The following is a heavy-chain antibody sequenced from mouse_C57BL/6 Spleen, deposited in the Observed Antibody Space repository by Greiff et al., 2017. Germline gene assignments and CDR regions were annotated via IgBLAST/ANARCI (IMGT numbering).Heavy chain of an antibody. CDR1: GFSLTSYG. CDR2: IWSDGST. CDR3: ARQEDGSSPAWFAY. Sequence: VQLQESGPGLVAPSPSLSITCTASGFSLTSYGVHWVRQPPGKGLEWLVVIWSDGSTTYNSALKSRLSISKDNSKCQVFLKMDSLQTDDTSMYYCARQEDGSSPAWFAYWGQGTLVTVSA. J-gene: IGHJ3*01. V-gene: IGHV2-6-1*01. D-gene: IGHD1-1*01.